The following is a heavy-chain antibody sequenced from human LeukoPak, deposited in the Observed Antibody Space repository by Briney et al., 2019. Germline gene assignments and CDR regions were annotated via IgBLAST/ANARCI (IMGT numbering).Heavy chain of an antibody. V-gene: IGHV3-23*01. CDR2: MSGRGDST. CDR3: AKKSGGSCYSTPDY. D-gene: IGHD2-15*01. Sequence: GGSLRLSCAASGFTFSSYAMSWVRQAPGKGLEWVSAMSGRGDSTYYADSVKGRFTISRDSSKNTLYLQMTSLRAEDTAVYYCAKKSGGSCYSTPDYWGQGTLVTVSS. CDR1: GFTFSSYA. J-gene: IGHJ4*02.